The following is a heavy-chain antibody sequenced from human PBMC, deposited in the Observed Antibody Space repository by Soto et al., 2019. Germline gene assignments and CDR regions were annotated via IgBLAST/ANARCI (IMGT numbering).Heavy chain of an antibody. CDR1: GYTFSSYD. V-gene: IGHV1-8*01. CDR2: VNPDSGNT. Sequence: ASVKVSCKASGYTFSSYDINWVRQAPGQGLEWMGWVNPDSGNTDYAQKFQGRVTMTRDFFKNTAYMELSSLRSEDTAVYYCARMRGFITTPPLYYYGLDLWGQGSSVTGSS. CDR3: ARMRGFITTPPLYYYGLDL. J-gene: IGHJ6*02. D-gene: IGHD3-22*01.